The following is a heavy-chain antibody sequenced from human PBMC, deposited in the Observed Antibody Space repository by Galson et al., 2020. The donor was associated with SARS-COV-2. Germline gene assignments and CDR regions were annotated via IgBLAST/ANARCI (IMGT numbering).Heavy chain of an antibody. CDR2: ISGSGAST. V-gene: IGHV3-23*01. CDR3: AKVVTFGGVIGRDAFDI. Sequence: SCAASGFTFSSYGMNWVRQAPGKGLEWVSAISGSGASTYYADSVKGRFTISRDNPRNTLYVQMNSLRAEDTAVYFCAKVVTFGGVIGRDAFDIWGQGTVVTVSS. D-gene: IGHD3-16*02. J-gene: IGHJ3*02. CDR1: GFTFSSYG.